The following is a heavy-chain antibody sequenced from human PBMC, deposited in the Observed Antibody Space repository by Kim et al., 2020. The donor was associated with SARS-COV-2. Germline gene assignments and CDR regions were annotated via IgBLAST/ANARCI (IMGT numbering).Heavy chain of an antibody. Sequence: GGSLRLSCAASGFTFSNYWMSWVRQTPGKGLEWVANIKQDGSEKYYVDSVKGRFTISRDNAKKSLYLQMNSLRAGDTAVYYCARDSRTWVEDYWGQGTLVTVSS. CDR1: GFTFSNYW. V-gene: IGHV3-7*01. CDR3: ARDSRTWVEDY. CDR2: IKQDGSEK. D-gene: IGHD1-1*01. J-gene: IGHJ4*02.